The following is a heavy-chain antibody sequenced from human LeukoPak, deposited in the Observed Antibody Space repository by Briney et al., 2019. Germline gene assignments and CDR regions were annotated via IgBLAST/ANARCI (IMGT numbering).Heavy chain of an antibody. CDR3: ARAYFGYVSGSNFDY. J-gene: IGHJ4*02. Sequence: ASVKVSFKASGYTFTSYGISWVRQAPGQGLEWMGWINPNSGGTNYAQKFQGRVTMTRDTSISTAYMELSGLRSDDTAVYYCARAYFGYVSGSNFDYWGQGTLVTVSS. V-gene: IGHV1-2*02. CDR2: INPNSGGT. CDR1: GYTFTSYG. D-gene: IGHD3-10*01.